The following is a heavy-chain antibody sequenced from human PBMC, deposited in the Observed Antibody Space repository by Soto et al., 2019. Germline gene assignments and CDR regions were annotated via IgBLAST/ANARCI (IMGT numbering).Heavy chain of an antibody. J-gene: IGHJ6*03. CDR1: GFTFRTYA. CDR3: AKVPPDSYYMDV. CDR2: ISPSGSNT. V-gene: IGHV3-23*01. Sequence: EVQLLESGGGLVQPGGSLRLSCAASGFTFRTYAMRWVRQAPGKGLEWVSAISPSGSNTYYADSVKGRFTISRDNSKNTLYLQMNSLGAEDTAVYYCAKVPPDSYYMDVWGKGTTVVVSS.